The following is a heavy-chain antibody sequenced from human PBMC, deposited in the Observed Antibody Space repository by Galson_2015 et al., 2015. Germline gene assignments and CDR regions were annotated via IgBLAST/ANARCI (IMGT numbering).Heavy chain of an antibody. V-gene: IGHV3-33*01. Sequence: SLRLSCAASGFTFSYHAMHWVRQAPGKGLEWVAVIAYDGVNEYYGDSVKGRFTISRDNSRNTLFLQMNSLRVEDTAVYYCARDRSSGATEGLDYWGQGTVVTVSS. CDR1: GFTFSYHA. CDR2: IAYDGVNE. D-gene: IGHD3-10*01. CDR3: ARDRSSGATEGLDY. J-gene: IGHJ4*02.